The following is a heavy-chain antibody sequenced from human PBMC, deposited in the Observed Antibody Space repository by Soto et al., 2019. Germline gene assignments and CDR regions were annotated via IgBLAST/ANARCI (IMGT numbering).Heavy chain of an antibody. J-gene: IGHJ4*02. V-gene: IGHV3-7*03. CDR1: GFTLGNYW. CDR2: ARQDGVDK. Sequence: PGGSLRLSCTASGFTLGNYWMAWVRQAPGKGLEWVANARQDGVDKGHADSVGDRSTIIRENARNSVFLQMNSLRAEDTAVYFCARDVGGILDYWGQGTLVTVSS. CDR3: ARDVGGILDY.